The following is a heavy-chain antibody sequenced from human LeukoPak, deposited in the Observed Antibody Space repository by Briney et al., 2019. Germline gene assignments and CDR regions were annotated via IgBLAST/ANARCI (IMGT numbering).Heavy chain of an antibody. Sequence: GGSLRLSCAASGFTFDDSTMHWVRQAPGKGLEWVSRINTDGSSTSYADSVKGRFTISRDNAKNTLYLQMNSLRAEDTAVYYCAKTGDYYYYMDVWGKGTTVTVSS. CDR1: GFTFDDST. J-gene: IGHJ6*03. V-gene: IGHV3-74*01. CDR2: INTDGSST. CDR3: AKTGDYYYYMDV. D-gene: IGHD3-10*01.